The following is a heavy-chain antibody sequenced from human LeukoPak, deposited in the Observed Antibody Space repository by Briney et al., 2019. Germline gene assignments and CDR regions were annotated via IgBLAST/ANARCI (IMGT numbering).Heavy chain of an antibody. J-gene: IGHJ3*02. Sequence: SETLSLTCTVSGGSLSSYYWTWVRQPPGKGLEWIGYIYYSGNTNYNPSLKSRVTISVDTSKNQFSLKLSSVTAADTAMYYCARFIYDNRRAFDIWGQGTMVTVSS. CDR1: GGSLSSYY. V-gene: IGHV4-59*01. CDR2: IYYSGNT. CDR3: ARFIYDNRRAFDI. D-gene: IGHD3-10*01.